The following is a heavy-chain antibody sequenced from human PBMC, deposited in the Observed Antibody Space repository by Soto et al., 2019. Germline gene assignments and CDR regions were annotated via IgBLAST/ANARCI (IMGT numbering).Heavy chain of an antibody. J-gene: IGHJ5*02. CDR3: ERDVLYSTSGDRRFDP. V-gene: IGHV1-18*01. D-gene: IGHD6-6*01. CDR1: GYTFNSYG. Sequence: QVQLVQSGGEVKKPGASVRVSCKASGYTFNSYGISWVRQAPAQGLEWKGWLNTYNGNTNYAQKFQGGVSMTTDTSTSTASLELRSLGSDDTAVYYCERDVLYSTSGDRRFDPWGQGTLVTVSS. CDR2: LNTYNGNT.